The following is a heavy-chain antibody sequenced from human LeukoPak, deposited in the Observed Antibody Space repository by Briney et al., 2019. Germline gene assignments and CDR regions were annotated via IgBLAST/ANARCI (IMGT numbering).Heavy chain of an antibody. CDR3: ARYGDFTRLDY. J-gene: IGHJ4*02. D-gene: IGHD4-17*01. V-gene: IGHV4-59*01. CDR1: GVPISSYY. Sequence: PSETLSLTCTVSGVPISSYYWSWIRQPPGKGLEWIGYIYYSGSTNYNPSLKSRVTTSVNTSKNQFSLKLTSVTPADTAVYYCARYGDFTRLDYWGQGTLVTVSS. CDR2: IYYSGST.